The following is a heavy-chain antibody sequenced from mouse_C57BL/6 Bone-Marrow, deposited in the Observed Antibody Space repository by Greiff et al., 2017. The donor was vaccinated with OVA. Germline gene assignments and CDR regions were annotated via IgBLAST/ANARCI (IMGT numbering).Heavy chain of an antibody. J-gene: IGHJ2*01. CDR2: IDPENGDT. Sequence: EVQLQQSGAELVRPGASVKLSCTASGFNIKDDYMHWVKQRPEQGLEWIGWIDPENGDTEYASKFQGKATITADTSSNTAYLQLSSLTSEDTAVYYCTTTTVVRDYWGQGTTLTVSS. CDR1: GFNIKDDY. V-gene: IGHV14-4*01. D-gene: IGHD1-1*01. CDR3: TTTTVVRDY.